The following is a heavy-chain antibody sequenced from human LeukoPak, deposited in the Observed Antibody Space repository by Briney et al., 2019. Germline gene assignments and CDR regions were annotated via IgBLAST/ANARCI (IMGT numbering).Heavy chain of an antibody. CDR1: GFTFSSYA. J-gene: IGHJ4*02. CDR2: INHSGST. CDR3: ARQGWGSRVFDY. D-gene: IGHD2-21*01. Sequence: GSLRLSCAASGFTFSSYAMSWIRQPPGKGLEGIGEINHSGSTNYNPSLKSRVTISVNTSKYQFSLKLSSVTAADTAVDYCARQGWGSRVFDYWGQGTLVTVSS. V-gene: IGHV4-34*01.